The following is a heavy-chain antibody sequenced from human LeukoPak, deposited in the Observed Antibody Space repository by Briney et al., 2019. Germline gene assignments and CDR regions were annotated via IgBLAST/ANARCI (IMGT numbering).Heavy chain of an antibody. CDR2: INHSGST. J-gene: IGHJ4*02. V-gene: IGHV4-34*01. Sequence: PSETLSLTCAVYSGSFSGYYWSWIRQPPGKGLEWIWEINHSGSTNYNPSLKSRVTISVDTSKNQFSLKLSSVTAADTAVYYCARHSRYYYGSGSYYPDWGQGTLVTVSS. D-gene: IGHD3-10*01. CDR3: ARHSRYYYGSGSYYPD. CDR1: SGSFSGYY.